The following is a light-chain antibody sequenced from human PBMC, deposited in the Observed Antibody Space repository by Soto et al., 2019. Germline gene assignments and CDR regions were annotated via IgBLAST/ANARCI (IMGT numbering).Light chain of an antibody. J-gene: IGKJ5*01. CDR1: QNVNNY. CDR3: QQHGTSPIT. CDR2: DAS. Sequence: EIVLTQSPATLSLSPGQRATLFCRASQNVNNYLAWYQQKPGQAPRLLIYDASNRATGIPARFSGSGSGTDFTLTISSLEPEDFAVYYCQQHGTSPITFGQGTRLEIK. V-gene: IGKV3-11*01.